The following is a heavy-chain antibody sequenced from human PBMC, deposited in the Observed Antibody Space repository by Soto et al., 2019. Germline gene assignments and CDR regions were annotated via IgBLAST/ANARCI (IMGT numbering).Heavy chain of an antibody. V-gene: IGHV3-74*01. CDR2: IKGDETST. CDR3: ARGVSGYYGFDY. Sequence: EVQLVESGGGPAQFGGSLRLSGAASGFTFSNYWMHWVRQVPGKGLVWVSRIKGDETSTGYADSVKGRFPIFRDNVKNTLYLQLNSLRAEDTAVYYCARGVSGYYGFDYWGQGTLVTVSS. CDR1: GFTFSNYW. J-gene: IGHJ4*02. D-gene: IGHD5-12*01.